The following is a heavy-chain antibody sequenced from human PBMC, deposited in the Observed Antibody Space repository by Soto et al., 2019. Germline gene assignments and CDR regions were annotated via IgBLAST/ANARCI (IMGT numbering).Heavy chain of an antibody. Sequence: QVQLVESGGGVVQPGRSLRLSCAASGFTFSNYGIHWVRQAPGKGPEWVAVISYDGNNKYYADSVKGRFTISRDNSKNTLYLQMNSLRAEDTAVYYCAKDWGYYGSGSSYFDYWGQGTLVTVSS. CDR2: ISYDGNNK. CDR3: AKDWGYYGSGSSYFDY. D-gene: IGHD3-10*01. V-gene: IGHV3-30*18. CDR1: GFTFSNYG. J-gene: IGHJ4*02.